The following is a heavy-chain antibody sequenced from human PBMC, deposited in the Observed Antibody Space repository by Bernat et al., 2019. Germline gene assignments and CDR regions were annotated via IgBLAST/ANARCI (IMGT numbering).Heavy chain of an antibody. CDR1: GFTFSSYG. CDR3: AREDLAPDY. CDR2: IWYDGSNK. J-gene: IGHJ4*02. Sequence: QVQLVESGGGVVQPGRSLRLSCAASGFTFSSYGMHWVRQAPGKGLEWVAVIWYDGSNKYYADSVEGRFTISIDNAKHTLDLQMNSMSAEGKAVCYWAREDLAPDYWGQGTLVTDSS. V-gene: IGHV3-33*01.